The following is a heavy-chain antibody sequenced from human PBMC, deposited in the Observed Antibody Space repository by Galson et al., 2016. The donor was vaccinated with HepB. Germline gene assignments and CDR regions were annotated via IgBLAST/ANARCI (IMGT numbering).Heavy chain of an antibody. CDR3: ATGGSRGISDAFGF. J-gene: IGHJ3*01. V-gene: IGHV3-21*01. CDR1: GFALKDYI. D-gene: IGHD3-16*01. Sequence: SLRLSCAASGFALKDYIVNWVRQAPGKGLEWVSSMSINYNYTYYGDSVKGRFTISGDNTKNSLYLQMNSLSAEDTAVYYCATGGSRGISDAFGFWGQGTMVTVSS. CDR2: MSINYNYT.